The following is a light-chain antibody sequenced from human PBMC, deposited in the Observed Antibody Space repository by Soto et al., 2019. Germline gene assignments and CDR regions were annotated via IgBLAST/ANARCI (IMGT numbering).Light chain of an antibody. CDR2: GNS. CDR3: QSYDSSLSGSV. J-gene: IGLJ3*02. V-gene: IGLV1-40*01. CDR1: SSNIGAGYD. Sequence: QSVLTQPPSVSGAPGQRVTISCTGSSSNIGAGYDVHWYQQLPGTAPKLLIYGNSNRPSGVPDRFSGSKSGTSASLAITGLQAEDEADYYCQSYDSSLSGSVLGGATKLTVL.